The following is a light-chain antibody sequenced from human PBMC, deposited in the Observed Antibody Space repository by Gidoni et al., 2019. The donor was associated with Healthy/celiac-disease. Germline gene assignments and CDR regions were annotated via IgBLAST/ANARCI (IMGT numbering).Light chain of an antibody. J-gene: IGKJ1*01. CDR2: AAS. Sequence: DIQMTHSPSSLSASVGDRVTITCRASQSISSYLNWYQQKPGKAPKLLIYAASSLQSGVPSRFSGSGSGTDFNLTISSLQPEDFETYYCQQSYSTPRTFGQGTKVEIK. CDR1: QSISSY. CDR3: QQSYSTPRT. V-gene: IGKV1-39*01.